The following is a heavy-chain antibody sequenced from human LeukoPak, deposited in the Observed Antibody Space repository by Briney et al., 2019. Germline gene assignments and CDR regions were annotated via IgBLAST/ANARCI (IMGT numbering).Heavy chain of an antibody. V-gene: IGHV1-18*01. D-gene: IGHD3-22*01. CDR2: ISAYNGDT. CDR3: GRDSTSMIPSAPGI. J-gene: IGHJ3*02. CDR1: GYFFTSYG. Sequence: ASVKVSCKASGYFFTSYGFTWVRRAPGQGLEWMGWISAYNGDTYYAQKFQGRVSMTTDRETSTAYMEVRSLRFDDTAVYYCGRDSTSMIPSAPGIWGQGTKVTVSS.